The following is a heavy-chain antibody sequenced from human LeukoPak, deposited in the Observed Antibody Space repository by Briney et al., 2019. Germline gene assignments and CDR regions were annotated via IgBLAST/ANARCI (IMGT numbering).Heavy chain of an antibody. CDR3: ARGIAAADYYFDY. CDR2: VFYSGST. Sequence: SETLSLTCTVSGGSVSSGSNYWNWIRQPPGKGLEWIGYVFYSGSTNYNPSLKSRVAISVDTSKNQFSLKLSSVTAADTAVYYCARGIAAADYYFDYWGQGTLVTVSS. V-gene: IGHV4-61*01. J-gene: IGHJ4*02. CDR1: GGSVSSGSNY. D-gene: IGHD6-13*01.